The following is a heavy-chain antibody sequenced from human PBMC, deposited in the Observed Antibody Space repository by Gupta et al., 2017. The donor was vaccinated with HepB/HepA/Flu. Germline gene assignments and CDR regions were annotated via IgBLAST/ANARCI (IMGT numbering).Heavy chain of an antibody. D-gene: IGHD1-20*01. CDR3: VRHPNWNDRIDY. CDR2: IYNRGTT. V-gene: IGHV4-39*01. CDR1: GGSISSGSYY. Sequence: QLQLHESGPGLVKPSATLSLTCTVSGGSISSGSYYWGWIRQPPGKGLEWIGTIYNRGTTHYTLNSRVTISVDTSKNQLSLKLSSVTAADTAVYFCVRHPNWNDRIDYWGQGTLVIVSS. J-gene: IGHJ4*02.